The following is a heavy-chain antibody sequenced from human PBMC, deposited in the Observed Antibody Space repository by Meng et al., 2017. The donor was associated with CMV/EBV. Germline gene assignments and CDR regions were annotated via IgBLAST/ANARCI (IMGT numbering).Heavy chain of an antibody. V-gene: IGHV4-39*01. CDR3: AGFIAARPWAYGSFDY. CDR1: GGSISSSSYY. D-gene: IGHD6-6*01. J-gene: IGHJ4*02. CDR2: IYYSGST. Sequence: ESLRLSCTVSGGSISSSSYYWGWIRQPPGKGLEWIGSIYYSGSTYYNPSLKSRVTISVDTSKNQFSLKLSSVTAADTAVYYCAGFIAARPWAYGSFDYWGQGTLVTVSS.